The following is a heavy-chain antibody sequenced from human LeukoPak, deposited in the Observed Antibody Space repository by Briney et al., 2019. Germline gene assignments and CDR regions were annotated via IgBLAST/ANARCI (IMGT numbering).Heavy chain of an antibody. CDR3: ARFVYDFWSGFEWYYYMDV. D-gene: IGHD3-3*01. CDR2: IYPGDSDT. V-gene: IGHV5-51*01. CDR1: GYSFTSYW. Sequence: GESLKISCQGSGYSFTSYWIGWVRQMPGKGLEWMGIIYPGDSDTRYSPSFQGQATISADKSISTAYLQWSSLKASDTAMYYCARFVYDFWSGFEWYYYMDVWGKGTTVTVSS. J-gene: IGHJ6*03.